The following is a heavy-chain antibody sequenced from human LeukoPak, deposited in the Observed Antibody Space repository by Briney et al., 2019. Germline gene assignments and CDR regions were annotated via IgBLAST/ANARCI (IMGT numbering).Heavy chain of an antibody. D-gene: IGHD3-9*01. CDR2: IRYDGCNK. CDR3: AKGFDFHFDY. CDR1: GFTFSSYG. V-gene: IGHV3-30*02. Sequence: GGSLRLSCAASGFTFSSYGMHWVRQAPGKGLEWVAFIRYDGCNKYYADSVKGRFTISRDNSKNTLYLQMNSLRAEDTAVYYCAKGFDFHFDYWGQGTLVTVSS. J-gene: IGHJ4*02.